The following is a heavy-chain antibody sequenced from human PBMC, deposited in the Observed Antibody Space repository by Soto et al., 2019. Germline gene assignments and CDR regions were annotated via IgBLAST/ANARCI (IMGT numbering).Heavy chain of an antibody. CDR2: ISAYNGNT. D-gene: IGHD2-15*01. V-gene: IGHV1-18*01. J-gene: IGHJ4*02. Sequence: SVTVSCNASGYTFTSYGISWVRQAPVQGLEWMGWISAYNGNTNYAQRLQGRVTMTRDMSTSTHYMELSSLRSDDTAVYYCARENVPHGGSSNVADYWGQGTQVTVSS. CDR3: ARENVPHGGSSNVADY. CDR1: GYTFTSYG.